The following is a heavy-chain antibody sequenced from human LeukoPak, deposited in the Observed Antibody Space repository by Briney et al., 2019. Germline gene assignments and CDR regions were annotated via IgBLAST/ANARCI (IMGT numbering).Heavy chain of an antibody. CDR3: AKAYGSGSFDY. D-gene: IGHD3-10*01. V-gene: IGHV1-69*04. Sequence: SVKVSCKASGGTFSSYAISWVRQAPGQGLEWMGRIIPILGIANYAQKFQGRVTITADKSTSTAYMELSSLRSEDTAVYYCAKAYGSGSFDYWGQGTLVTVSS. J-gene: IGHJ4*02. CDR2: IIPILGIA. CDR1: GGTFSSYA.